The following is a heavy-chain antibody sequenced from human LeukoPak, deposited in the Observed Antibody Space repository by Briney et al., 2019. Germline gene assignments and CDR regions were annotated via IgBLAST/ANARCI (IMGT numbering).Heavy chain of an antibody. V-gene: IGHV3-21*04. CDR3: AREYYGSGSYYNVGY. CDR1: GFTFSSYN. CDR2: ISSSSSYI. Sequence: GGSLRLSCAASGFTFSSYNMNWVRQAPGKGLEWVSSISSSSSYIYYADSVKGRFTISRDNAKKALYVQMNSLRAEDTALYYCAREYYGSGSYYNVGYWGQGTLVTVSS. D-gene: IGHD3-10*01. J-gene: IGHJ4*02.